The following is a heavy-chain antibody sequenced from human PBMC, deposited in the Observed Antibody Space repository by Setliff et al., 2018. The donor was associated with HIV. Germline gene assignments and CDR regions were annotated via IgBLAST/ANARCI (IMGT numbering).Heavy chain of an antibody. CDR3: ATSTVAGLFDY. CDR1: GGSFSGSY. V-gene: IGHV4-34*01. CDR2: INHSGST. D-gene: IGHD6-19*01. Sequence: PSETLSLTCAVYGGSFSGSYWSWIRQPPGKDLEWIGEINHSGSTNYNPSLKSRVTISVDTSKNQFPLKLTSVIAADTAVYYCATSTVAGLFDYWGQGALVTVSS. J-gene: IGHJ4*02.